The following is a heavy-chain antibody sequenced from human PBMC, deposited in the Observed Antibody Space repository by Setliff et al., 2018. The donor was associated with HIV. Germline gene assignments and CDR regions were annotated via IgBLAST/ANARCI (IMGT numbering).Heavy chain of an antibody. Sequence: SVKVSCKASGYTFTDYYVHWVRQAPGQGLEWMGWIIPILGIANYAQKFQGRVTITADKSTSTAYMELSSLRSDDTAVYCCARVPGDYDSTGYSPHDYWGQGTLVTVSS. CDR3: ARVPGDYDSTGYSPHDY. J-gene: IGHJ4*02. CDR1: GYTFTDYY. D-gene: IGHD3-22*01. V-gene: IGHV1-69*10. CDR2: IIPILGIA.